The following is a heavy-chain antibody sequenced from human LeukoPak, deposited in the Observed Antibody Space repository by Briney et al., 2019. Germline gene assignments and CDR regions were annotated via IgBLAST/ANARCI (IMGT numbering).Heavy chain of an antibody. J-gene: IGHJ4*02. CDR1: GFTFSSYE. CDR2: ISSSGCTI. CDR3: AKDRRGIAAAAFDY. D-gene: IGHD6-13*01. V-gene: IGHV3-48*03. Sequence: GGSLRLSCAASGFTFSSYEMNWVRQAPGKGLEWVSYISSSGCTIYYADSVKGRFTISRDSSKNTLYLQMDSLRAEDTAVYYCAKDRRGIAAAAFDYWGQGTLVTVSS.